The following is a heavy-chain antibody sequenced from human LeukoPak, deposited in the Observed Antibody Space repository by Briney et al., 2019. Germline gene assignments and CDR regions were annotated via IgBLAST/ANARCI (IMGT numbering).Heavy chain of an antibody. J-gene: IGHJ4*02. CDR3: AKTPTIFGSFGNY. D-gene: IGHD3-3*01. Sequence: GGSLRLSCAASGFTFSSYSMNWVRQAPGKGLEWVSYISSSSSTIYYADSVKGRFTISRDNAKNSLYLQMNSLRAEDTAVYYCAKTPTIFGSFGNYWGQGTLVTVSS. CDR2: ISSSSSTI. V-gene: IGHV3-48*04. CDR1: GFTFSSYS.